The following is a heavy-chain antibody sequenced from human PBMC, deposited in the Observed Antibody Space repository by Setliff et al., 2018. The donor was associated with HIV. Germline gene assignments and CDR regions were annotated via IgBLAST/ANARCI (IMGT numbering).Heavy chain of an antibody. CDR2: VHSTGTT. Sequence: PSETLSLTCTVSGGSFSTYYWSWIRQPAGEGPEYIGRVHSTGTTIYNPSLKSRVTMSVDASKNQLSLKLRSVTAADTAVYYCARARITMIGGRLEPYAFDRWGQGTRSPSPQ. J-gene: IGHJ3*01. CDR1: GGSFSTYY. D-gene: IGHD3-10*01. V-gene: IGHV4-4*07. CDR3: ARARITMIGGRLEPYAFDR.